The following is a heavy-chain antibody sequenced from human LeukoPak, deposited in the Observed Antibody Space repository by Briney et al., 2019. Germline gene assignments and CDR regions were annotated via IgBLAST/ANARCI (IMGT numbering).Heavy chain of an antibody. CDR1: RDTFDTDW. D-gene: IGHD1-14*01. J-gene: IGHJ5*02. CDR3: ARRKFTGPWSDP. V-gene: IGHV5-51*01. Sequence: GESLKISCKCSRDTFDTDWIGWVRQLPGKGLELMGVIYPGDSRTRYSPAFKGQVSISVDKSINTAYLQWSSLKATDSAMYFCARRKFTGPWSDPWGQGTLVTVSS. CDR2: IYPGDSRT.